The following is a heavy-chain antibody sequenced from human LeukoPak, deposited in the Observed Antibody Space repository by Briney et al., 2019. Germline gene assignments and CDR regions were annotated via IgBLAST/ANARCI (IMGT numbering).Heavy chain of an antibody. CDR3: ARADVDSFDAFDI. D-gene: IGHD5-12*01. CDR1: GGSISSGGYY. J-gene: IGHJ3*02. V-gene: IGHV4-31*03. Sequence: PSETLSLTCTVSGGSISSGGYYWSWIRQHPGKGLEWIGYIYYSGSTYHNPSLKSRVTKSVDTSKNQFSLKLSSVTAADTAVYYCARADVDSFDAFDIWGQGTMVTVSS. CDR2: IYYSGST.